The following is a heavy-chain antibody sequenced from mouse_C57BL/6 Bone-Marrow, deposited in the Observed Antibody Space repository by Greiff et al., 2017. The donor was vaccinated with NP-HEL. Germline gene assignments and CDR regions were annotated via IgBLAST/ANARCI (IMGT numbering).Heavy chain of an antibody. CDR1: GYTFTDYY. J-gene: IGHJ2*01. CDR2: IYPGSGNT. V-gene: IGHV1-76*01. D-gene: IGHD1-1*01. CDR3: ASPLYYGSSCEDY. Sequence: VQLQESGAELVRPGASVKLSCKASGYTFTDYYINWVKQRPGQGLEWIARIYPGSGNTFYNEKFKGKATLTAEKSSSTAYMQLSSLTSEDSAVYFCASPLYYGSSCEDYWGQGTTLTVSS.